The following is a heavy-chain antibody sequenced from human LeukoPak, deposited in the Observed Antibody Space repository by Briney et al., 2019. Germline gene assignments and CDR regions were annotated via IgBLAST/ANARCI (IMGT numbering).Heavy chain of an antibody. CDR1: GFTFSSYG. Sequence: GGSLRLSCAASGFTFSSYGMHWVRQAPGKGLEWVAVISYDGSNKYYADSVKGRFTISRDNSKNTLYLQMNSLRVEDTATYYCAKCSASYYNDAFDVWGQGTMVTVSS. D-gene: IGHD3-10*02. CDR2: ISYDGSNK. CDR3: AKCSASYYNDAFDV. J-gene: IGHJ3*01. V-gene: IGHV3-30*18.